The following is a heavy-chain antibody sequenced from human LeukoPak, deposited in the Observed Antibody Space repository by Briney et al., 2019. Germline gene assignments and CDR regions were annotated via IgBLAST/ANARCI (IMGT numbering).Heavy chain of an antibody. CDR2: IYYSGST. J-gene: IGHJ5*02. Sequence: PSQTLSLTCTVSGGSISSGAYYWTWIRRHPGKGLEWIGYIYYSGSTYYNPSLKSRVTISVDTSKNQFSLKLSSVTAADTAVYYCARGGGTIFGVVTQVDPWGQGTLVTVSS. V-gene: IGHV4-31*03. D-gene: IGHD3-3*01. CDR3: ARGGGTIFGVVTQVDP. CDR1: GGSISSGAYY.